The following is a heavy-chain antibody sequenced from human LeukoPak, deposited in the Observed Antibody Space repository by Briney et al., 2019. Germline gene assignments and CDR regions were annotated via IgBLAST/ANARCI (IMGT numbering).Heavy chain of an antibody. D-gene: IGHD7-27*01. CDR2: MSPNSGDT. CDR3: VRTPPNWGFDY. V-gene: IGHV1-8*01. J-gene: IGHJ4*02. CDR1: GYTFTTHD. Sequence: GASVKVSCKASGYTFTTHDINWVRQARGEGLERLGWMSPNSGDTGYAQKFQGRVTMTSDSSISTAYMELSSLRSEDTAIYYCVRTPPNWGFDYWGQGTLVTVSS.